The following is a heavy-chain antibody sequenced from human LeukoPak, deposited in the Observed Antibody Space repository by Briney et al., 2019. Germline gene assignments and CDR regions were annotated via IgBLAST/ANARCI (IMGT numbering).Heavy chain of an antibody. CDR1: EFTFSSYN. D-gene: IGHD4-17*01. CDR3: VKEGTVTLDY. J-gene: IGHJ4*02. CDR2: ISISGDFI. Sequence: GGSLRLSCAASEFTFSSYNMKWVRQAPGRGLECVSSISISGDFIYYADSVEGRFTISRDNAKNSLYLQMNSLRAEDTAVYYCVKEGTVTLDYWGQGTLVTVSS. V-gene: IGHV3-21*01.